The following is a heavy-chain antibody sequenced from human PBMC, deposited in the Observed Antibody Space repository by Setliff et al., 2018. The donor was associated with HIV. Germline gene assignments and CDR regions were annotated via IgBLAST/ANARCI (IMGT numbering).Heavy chain of an antibody. Sequence: SETLSLTCAVSGYSISSGYYWGWIRQPPGKGLEWIGSLFHSGNTYYTPSVKSRVIISVDTSKNQFPLKFNSVTAADTAVYYCASYYDFWGGYSFFDPWGQGTLVTVSS. V-gene: IGHV4-38-2*01. CDR3: ASYYDFWGGYSFFDP. J-gene: IGHJ5*02. CDR1: GYSISSGYY. CDR2: LFHSGNT. D-gene: IGHD3-3*01.